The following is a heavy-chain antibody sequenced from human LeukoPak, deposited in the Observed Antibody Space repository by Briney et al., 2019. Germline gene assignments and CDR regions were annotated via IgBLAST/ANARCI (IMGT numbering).Heavy chain of an antibody. CDR2: SRNKARGYTT. J-gene: IGHJ4*02. V-gene: IGHV3-72*01. CDR1: GFTFSDHY. D-gene: IGHD2-15*01. Sequence: GGSLRLSCAASGFTFSDHYMDWVRQAPGKGREWVGRSRNKARGYTTEYAASVKGRFTISRDDSKNSVFLQMNSLKNEDTAVYYCSRAWAAGKHYVGYWGQGTLVTVSS. CDR3: SRAWAAGKHYVGY.